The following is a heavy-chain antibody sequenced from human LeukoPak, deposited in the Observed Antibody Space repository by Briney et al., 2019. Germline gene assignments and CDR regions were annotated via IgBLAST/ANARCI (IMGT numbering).Heavy chain of an antibody. CDR3: ACGLQWELPPY. J-gene: IGHJ4*02. V-gene: IGHV3-23*01. CDR2: ISGSGVST. CDR1: GSTFSSYA. D-gene: IGHD1-26*01. Sequence: GGSLRLSCAASGSTFSSYAMSWVRQAPGKGLEWVSAISGSGVSTYYADSVKGRFTISRDNSKNTLYLQMNSLRAEDTAVYYCACGLQWELPPYWGQGTLVTVSS.